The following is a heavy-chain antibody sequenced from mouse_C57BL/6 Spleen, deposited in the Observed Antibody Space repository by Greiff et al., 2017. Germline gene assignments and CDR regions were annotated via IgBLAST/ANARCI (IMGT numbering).Heavy chain of an antibody. CDR1: GYTFTSYW. CDR3: TRTYYYGSWFAY. CDR2: IYPGNSDT. V-gene: IGHV1-5*01. Sequence: VQLQQSGTVLARPGASVKMSCKTSGYTFTSYWMHWVKQRPGQGPEWIGAIYPGNSDTSYNQKFKGKAKLTAVTSASTAYMELSSLTNEDSAVYYCTRTYYYGSWFAYWGQGTLVTVSA. D-gene: IGHD1-1*01. J-gene: IGHJ3*01.